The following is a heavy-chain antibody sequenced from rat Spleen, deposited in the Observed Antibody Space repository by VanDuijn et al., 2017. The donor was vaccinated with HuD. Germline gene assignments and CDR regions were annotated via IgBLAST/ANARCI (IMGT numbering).Heavy chain of an antibody. V-gene: IGHV5-25*01. CDR2: ISSGGGAT. Sequence: EVQLVESGGGLVQPGRSMKLSCAASGFTFSNSYMAWVRQAPTKGLEWVASISSGGGATYYPDSVKGRFSISRDNVKSILYLQMNSLRSEDTATYYCARHRMMVLITPFDYWGQGVMVTVSS. CDR1: GFTFSNSY. J-gene: IGHJ2*01. D-gene: IGHD1-12*02. CDR3: ARHRMMVLITPFDY.